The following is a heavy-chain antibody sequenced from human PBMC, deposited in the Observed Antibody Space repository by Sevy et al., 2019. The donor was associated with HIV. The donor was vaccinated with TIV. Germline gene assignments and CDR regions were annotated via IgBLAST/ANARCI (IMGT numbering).Heavy chain of an antibody. J-gene: IGHJ4*02. V-gene: IGHV1-46*01. CDR1: GYTFTSYY. CDR2: INPSGGST. CDR3: ATDRGIAAAGTDFDY. Sequence: GASVKVSCKASGYTFTSYYMHWVRQAPGQRLEWMGIINPSGGSTSYAQKFQGRVTMTRDTSTSTVYMELSSLRSEDTAVYYCATDRGIAAAGTDFDYWGQGTLVTVSS. D-gene: IGHD6-13*01.